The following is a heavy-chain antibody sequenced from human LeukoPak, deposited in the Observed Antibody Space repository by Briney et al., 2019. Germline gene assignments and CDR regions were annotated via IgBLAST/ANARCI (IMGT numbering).Heavy chain of an antibody. CDR3: ARAEWGYDFWSGYSNDAFDI. D-gene: IGHD3-3*01. Sequence: ASVKVSCKASGYTFTSYDINWVRQATGQGLEWMGWMNPNSGNTGYAQKFQGRVTITRNTSISTAYMELSSLRSEDTAVYYCARAEWGYDFWSGYSNDAFDIWGQGTMVTVSS. V-gene: IGHV1-8*03. CDR1: GYTFTSYD. CDR2: MNPNSGNT. J-gene: IGHJ3*02.